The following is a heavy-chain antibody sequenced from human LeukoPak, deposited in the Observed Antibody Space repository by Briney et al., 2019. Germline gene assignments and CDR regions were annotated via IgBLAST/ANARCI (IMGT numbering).Heavy chain of an antibody. D-gene: IGHD6-13*01. V-gene: IGHV4-59*01. J-gene: IGHJ4*02. CDR1: GGSISSYY. CDR2: VYYSGRT. CDR3: ARGMQQLYHFDS. Sequence: PSETLSLTCTVSGGSISSYYWSWIRQPPGKGLEWIGYVYYSGRTNYNPSLKSRVTISVDKSKNQFSLTLVSVTAADTAVYYCARGMQQLYHFDSWGRGTLVTASS.